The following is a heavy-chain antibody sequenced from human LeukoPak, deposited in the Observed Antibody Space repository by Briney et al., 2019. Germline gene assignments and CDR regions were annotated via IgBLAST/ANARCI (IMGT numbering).Heavy chain of an antibody. Sequence: SVKVSCKASGGTFSSYAISWVRQAPGQELEWMGGIIPIFGTANYAQKFQGRVTITADESTSTAYMELSSLRSEDTAVYYCARDLWIVGVQPATGNWFDPWGQGTLVTVSS. CDR2: IIPIFGTA. V-gene: IGHV1-69*13. CDR1: GGTFSSYA. J-gene: IGHJ5*02. CDR3: ARDLWIVGVQPATGNWFDP. D-gene: IGHD6-13*01.